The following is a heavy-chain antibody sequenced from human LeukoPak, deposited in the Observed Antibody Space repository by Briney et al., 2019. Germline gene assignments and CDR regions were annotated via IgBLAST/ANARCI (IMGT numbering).Heavy chain of an antibody. Sequence: ASVKVSCKASGYTFTDYYIHWVRQAPGQGLEWMGWINPNSGGTNYAQKFQGRVTMTKDTSISTAYMELSSLRSDDTAVYFCARAIGVVDYWGQGTLVTVSS. J-gene: IGHJ4*02. V-gene: IGHV1-2*02. CDR1: GYTFTDYY. D-gene: IGHD3-22*01. CDR2: INPNSGGT. CDR3: ARAIGVVDY.